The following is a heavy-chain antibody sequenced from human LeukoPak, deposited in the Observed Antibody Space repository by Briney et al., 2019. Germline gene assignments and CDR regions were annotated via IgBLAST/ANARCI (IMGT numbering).Heavy chain of an antibody. V-gene: IGHV4-59*01. CDR3: ARVATRNYYYGMDV. CDR1: GGSISSYY. J-gene: IGHJ6*02. Sequence: SETLSLTCTVSGGSISSYYWSWIRQPPGKELEWIGYIYYSGSTNYNPSLKSRVTILVDTSKNQFSLRLSSVTAADSAVYYCARVATRNYYYGMDVWGQGTTVTVSS. CDR2: IYYSGST.